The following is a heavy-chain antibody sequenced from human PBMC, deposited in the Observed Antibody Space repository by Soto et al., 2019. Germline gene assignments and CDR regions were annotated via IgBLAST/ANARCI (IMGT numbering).Heavy chain of an antibody. Sequence: SETLSLTCSIYSGSFSGYYWSWIRQPPGKGLEWIGEISQSGNTNYSPSLKSRVSISIDTFKKQFSLNLASVSAVEAGVYYCARAPKVSGSSQTRPDFWGQGTLVTVSS. V-gene: IGHV4-34*01. J-gene: IGHJ4*02. CDR2: ISQSGNT. D-gene: IGHD6-6*01. CDR1: SGSFSGYY. CDR3: ARAPKVSGSSQTRPDF.